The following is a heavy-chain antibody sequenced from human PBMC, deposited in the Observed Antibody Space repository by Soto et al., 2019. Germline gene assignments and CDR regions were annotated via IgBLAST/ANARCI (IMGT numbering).Heavy chain of an antibody. V-gene: IGHV4-31*03. D-gene: IGHD2-21*02. CDR1: GGSISSGGYY. CDR2: IYYSGST. J-gene: IGHJ6*02. Sequence: SETLCLTCTVAGGSISSGGYYWSWLRQHPGKGLEWIGYIYYSGSTYYNPSLKSRVTISVDTSKNQFSLKLSSVTAADTAVYYCARVCGGDCHYGMDVWGQGTTVTVSS. CDR3: ARVCGGDCHYGMDV.